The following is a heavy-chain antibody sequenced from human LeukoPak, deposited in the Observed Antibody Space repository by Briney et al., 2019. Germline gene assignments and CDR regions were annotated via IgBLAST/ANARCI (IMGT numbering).Heavy chain of an antibody. CDR3: ARSHYDILTGYLGAFDY. CDR2: IYYSGST. D-gene: IGHD3-9*01. J-gene: IGHJ4*02. Sequence: SETLSLTCTVSGGSISSSSYYWGWIRQPPGKGLEWIGSIYYSGSTYYNPSLKSRVTISVDTSKNQFSLKLSSVTAADTAVYYCARSHYDILTGYLGAFDYWGQGTLVTVSS. CDR1: GGSISSSSYY. V-gene: IGHV4-39*07.